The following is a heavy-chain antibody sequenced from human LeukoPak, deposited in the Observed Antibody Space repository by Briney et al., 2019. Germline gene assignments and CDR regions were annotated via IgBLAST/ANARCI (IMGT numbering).Heavy chain of an antibody. V-gene: IGHV1-46*01. CDR3: ASGRVATTDQNWFDP. CDR1: GYTFTGYY. Sequence: ASVKVSCKASGYTFTGYYMHWVRQAPGQGLEWMGIINPSGGSTSYAQKFQGRVTMTRDMSTSTVYMELSSLRSEDTAVYYCASGRVATTDQNWFDPWGQGTLVTVSS. CDR2: INPSGGST. J-gene: IGHJ5*02. D-gene: IGHD5-12*01.